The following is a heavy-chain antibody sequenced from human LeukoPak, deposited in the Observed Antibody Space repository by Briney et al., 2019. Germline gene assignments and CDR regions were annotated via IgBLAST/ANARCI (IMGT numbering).Heavy chain of an antibody. CDR3: AREIEGNWFDP. J-gene: IGHJ5*02. CDR2: ISAYNGNT. V-gene: IGHV1-18*01. CDR1: GYTFTSYG. D-gene: IGHD2/OR15-2a*01. Sequence: ASVKVSCKASGYTFTSYGISWVRQAPGQGLEWMAWISAYNGNTNYAQNLQGRFTMTTDTSTSTAYMELRSLRSDDTAVYYCAREIEGNWFDPWGQGTLVTVSS.